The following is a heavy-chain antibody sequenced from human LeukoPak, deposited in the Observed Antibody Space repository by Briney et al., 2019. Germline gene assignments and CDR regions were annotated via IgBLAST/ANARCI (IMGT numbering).Heavy chain of an antibody. CDR1: GGSISSGGYY. CDR2: IYHSGST. CDR3: ARGNGYSYGLDY. V-gene: IGHV4-30-2*01. Sequence: PSETLSLTCTVSGGSISSGGYYWSWIRQPPGKGLEWIGYIYHSGSTYYNPSLKSRVTISVDRSKNQFSLKLSSVTAADTAVYYCARGNGYSYGLDYWGQGTLVTVSS. D-gene: IGHD5-18*01. J-gene: IGHJ4*02.